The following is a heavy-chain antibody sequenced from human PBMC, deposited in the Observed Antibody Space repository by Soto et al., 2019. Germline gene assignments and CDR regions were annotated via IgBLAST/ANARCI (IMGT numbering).Heavy chain of an antibody. CDR2: IIPIFGTA. CDR3: ARGYSSSWYGDY. D-gene: IGHD6-13*01. J-gene: IGHJ4*02. CDR1: GVTFSSYA. V-gene: IGHV1-69*13. Sequence: SVKVSCKASGVTFSSYAISWVRQAPGQGLEWMGGIIPIFGTANYAQKFQGRVTITADESTSTAYMELSSLRSEDTAVYYCARGYSSSWYGDYWGQGTLVTVSS.